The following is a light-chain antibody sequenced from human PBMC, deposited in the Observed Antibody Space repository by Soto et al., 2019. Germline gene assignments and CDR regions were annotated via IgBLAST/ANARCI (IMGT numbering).Light chain of an antibody. CDR1: SSDVGAYDF. J-gene: IGLJ2*01. V-gene: IGLV2-23*01. CDR3: CSYAGSSSV. CDR2: EGS. Sequence: QSALTQPPSASGSPGQSVTISCTGTSSDVGAYDFVSWFQQHPGKAPKLMIYEGSKRPSGVSDRFSGSKSGYTASLTISGLQAEDEADYYCCSYAGSSSVFGGGTKLTVL.